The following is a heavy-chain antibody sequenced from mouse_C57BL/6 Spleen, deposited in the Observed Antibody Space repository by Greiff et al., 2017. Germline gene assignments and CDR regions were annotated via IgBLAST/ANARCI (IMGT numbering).Heavy chain of an antibody. CDR2: INPGSGGT. Sequence: VQLQESGAELVRPGTSVKVSCKASGYAFTNYLIEWVKQRPGQGLEWIGVINPGSGGTNYNEKFKGKATLTADKSSSTAYMQTCSLTSEDSAVSFCANKYYGSSYAMDYWGQGTSVTVSS. D-gene: IGHD1-1*01. J-gene: IGHJ4*01. V-gene: IGHV1-54*01. CDR1: GYAFTNYL. CDR3: ANKYYGSSYAMDY.